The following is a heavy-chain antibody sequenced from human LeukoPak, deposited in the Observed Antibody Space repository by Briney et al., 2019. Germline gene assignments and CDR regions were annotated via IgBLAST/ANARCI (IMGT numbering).Heavy chain of an antibody. CDR2: ISGSGDST. CDR1: GFTFSSYA. V-gene: IGHV3-23*01. CDR3: ASLQTYCSSSSCGGYDF. Sequence: GGSLRLSCAASGFTFSSYAMSWVRQAPGKGLEWVSVISGSGDSTYYAGSVKGRFTISRDSSKNTLYLHMDSLRAEDTAVYYCASLQTYCSSSSCGGYDFWGQGTLVAVSS. D-gene: IGHD2-2*01. J-gene: IGHJ4*02.